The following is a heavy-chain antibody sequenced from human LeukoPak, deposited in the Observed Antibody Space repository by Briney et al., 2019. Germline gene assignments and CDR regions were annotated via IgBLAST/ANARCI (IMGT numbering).Heavy chain of an antibody. CDR2: ISAYNGNT. CDR1: GYTFTSYG. D-gene: IGHD3-9*01. V-gene: IGHV1-18*01. Sequence: ASVKVSCKASGYTFTSYGISWVRQAPGQGREWVGWISAYNGNTNYAQKLQGRVTMTTDTSTSTAYMELRSLRSDDTAVYYCARVTIWYYDILTGYSTEYYFDYWGQGTLVTVSS. J-gene: IGHJ4*02. CDR3: ARVTIWYYDILTGYSTEYYFDY.